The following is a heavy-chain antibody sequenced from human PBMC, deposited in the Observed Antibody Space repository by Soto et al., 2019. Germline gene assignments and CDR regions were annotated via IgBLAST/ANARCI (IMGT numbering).Heavy chain of an antibody. CDR1: GGSISSGGYY. Sequence: QVQLQESGPGLVKPSQTLSLTCTVSGGSISSGGYYWSWIRQHPGKGLEWIGYIYYSGSTYYNPSLKSRVTLPVYQXXNPFSLKLSSVTAADTAVYYCARSGYSYGPNPLLYWGQGTLVTVSS. D-gene: IGHD5-18*01. J-gene: IGHJ4*02. CDR3: ARSGYSYGPNPLLY. V-gene: IGHV4-31*03. CDR2: IYYSGST.